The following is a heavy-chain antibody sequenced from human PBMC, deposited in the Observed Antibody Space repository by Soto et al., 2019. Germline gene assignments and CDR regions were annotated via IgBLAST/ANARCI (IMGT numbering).Heavy chain of an antibody. V-gene: IGHV3-33*01. CDR2: IWYDGSNK. J-gene: IGHJ4*02. Sequence: QVQLVESGGGVVQPGRSLRLSCAASGFTFSSYGMHWVRQAPGKGLEWVAVIWYDGSNKYYADSVKGRFTISRDNSKNTLYLQMNSLRAEDTAVYYCARDSSLTMVRGVTADFDYWGQGTLVTVFS. D-gene: IGHD3-10*01. CDR1: GFTFSSYG. CDR3: ARDSSLTMVRGVTADFDY.